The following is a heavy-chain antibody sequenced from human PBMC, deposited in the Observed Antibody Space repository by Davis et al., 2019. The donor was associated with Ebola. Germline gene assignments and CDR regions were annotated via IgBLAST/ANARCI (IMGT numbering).Heavy chain of an antibody. J-gene: IGHJ6*02. D-gene: IGHD3-3*01. Sequence: GGSLRLSCAASGFTFSNAWMNWVRQAPGKGLEWVAVIWYDGSNKYYADSVKGRFTISRDNSKNTLYLQMNSLRAEDTAVYYCARKDVLRSNYYYYGMDVWGQGTTVTVSS. CDR2: IWYDGSNK. CDR3: ARKDVLRSNYYYYGMDV. V-gene: IGHV3-33*08. CDR1: GFTFSNAW.